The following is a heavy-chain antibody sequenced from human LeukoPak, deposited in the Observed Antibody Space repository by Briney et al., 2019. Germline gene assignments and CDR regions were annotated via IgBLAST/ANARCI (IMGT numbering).Heavy chain of an antibody. CDR2: IYHSGST. D-gene: IGHD1-26*01. J-gene: IGHJ6*02. CDR3: ARVTGDSAYGMDV. CDR1: GGSISSGDYY. Sequence: PSQTLSLTCTVSGGSISSGDYYWSWIRQPPGMDLEWIGHIYHSGSTYYNSSLNSRITISVDTSKNQFSLKLSSVTAADTAVYYCARVTGDSAYGMDVWGQGTTVTVSS. V-gene: IGHV4-30-4*01.